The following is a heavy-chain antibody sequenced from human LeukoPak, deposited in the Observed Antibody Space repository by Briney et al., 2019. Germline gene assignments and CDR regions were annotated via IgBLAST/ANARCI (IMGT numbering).Heavy chain of an antibody. Sequence: SETLSLTCTVSGASITSKAYFWGWIRRPPGKGLEWVGTLSYDGSAYYNTSLRSRVTISVDTSKSQFSLKVTSVTAADTAVYFCARQGLLSDSSGYSAFDIWGQGTMVTVSS. CDR1: GASITSKAYF. D-gene: IGHD3-22*01. V-gene: IGHV4-39*07. CDR3: ARQGLLSDSSGYSAFDI. CDR2: LSYDGSA. J-gene: IGHJ3*02.